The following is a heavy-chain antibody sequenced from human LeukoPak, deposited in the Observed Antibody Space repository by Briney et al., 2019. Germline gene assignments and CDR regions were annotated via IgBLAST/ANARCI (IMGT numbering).Heavy chain of an antibody. CDR2: IYHSGIT. Sequence: PSETLSLTCTVSSYSISSGYYWGWIRQPPGKGLEWIGSIYHSGITSYNPSLKRRVTISVDTSKTQFSLNLSSVTAADTAVYYCASGVFSDYWGQGTLVTASS. CDR3: ASGVFSDY. V-gene: IGHV4-38-2*02. D-gene: IGHD6-13*01. J-gene: IGHJ4*02. CDR1: SYSISSGYY.